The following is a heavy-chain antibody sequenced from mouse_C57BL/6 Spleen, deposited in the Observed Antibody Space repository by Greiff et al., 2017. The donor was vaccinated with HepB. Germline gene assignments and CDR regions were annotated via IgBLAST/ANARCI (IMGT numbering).Heavy chain of an antibody. V-gene: IGHV8-8*01. CDR2: IWWDDDK. CDR1: GFSLSTFGMG. CDR3: ARVYDYDVYYAMDY. J-gene: IGHJ4*01. Sequence: QVTLKESGPGILQPSQTLSLTCSFSGFSLSTFGMGVGWIRQPSGKGLEWLAHIWWDDDKYYNPALKSRLTISKDTSKNQVFLKIANVDTADTATYYCARVYDYDVYYAMDYWGQGTSVTVSS. D-gene: IGHD2-4*01.